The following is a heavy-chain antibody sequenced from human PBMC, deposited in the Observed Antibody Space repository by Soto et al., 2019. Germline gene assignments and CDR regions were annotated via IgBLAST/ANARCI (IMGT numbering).Heavy chain of an antibody. CDR3: ARMVVGDYYGSGSYCFDP. J-gene: IGHJ5*02. D-gene: IGHD3-10*01. CDR2: IDPSDSYT. V-gene: IGHV5-10-1*01. CDR1: GYSFTSYW. Sequence: PGESLKISCKGSGYSFTSYWISWVRQMPGKGLEWMGRIDPSDSYTNYSPSFQGHVTISADKSISTAYLQWSSLKASDTAMYYCARMVVGDYYGSGSYCFDPWGQGTLVTVPS.